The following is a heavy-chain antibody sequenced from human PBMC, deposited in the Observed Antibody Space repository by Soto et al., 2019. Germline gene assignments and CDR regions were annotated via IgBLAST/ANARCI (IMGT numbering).Heavy chain of an antibody. CDR3: AKSPNPGSATPSYYGMDV. J-gene: IGHJ6*02. V-gene: IGHV4-39*01. Sequence: SETLSLTCTVSGGSISSSSYYWGWIRQPPGKGLEWIGSIYYSGSTYYNPSLKSRVTISVDTSKNQFSLKLSSVTAADTAVYYCAKSPNPGSATPSYYGMDVWGRGTTVT. CDR2: IYYSGST. D-gene: IGHD2-15*01. CDR1: GGSISSSSYY.